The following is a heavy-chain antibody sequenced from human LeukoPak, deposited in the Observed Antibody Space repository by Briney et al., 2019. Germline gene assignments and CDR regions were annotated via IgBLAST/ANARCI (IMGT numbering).Heavy chain of an antibody. V-gene: IGHV1-8*01. CDR2: MNPNSGNT. CDR1: GYTFTSYD. CDR3: ARELPGRLMYYYYMDV. D-gene: IGHD1-7*01. J-gene: IGHJ6*03. Sequence: ASVKVSCKASGYTFTSYDINWVRQATGQGLEWMGWMNPNSGNTGYAQKFQGRVTMTRNTSISTAYMELSSVTAADTAVYYCARELPGRLMYYYYMDVWGKGTTVTVSS.